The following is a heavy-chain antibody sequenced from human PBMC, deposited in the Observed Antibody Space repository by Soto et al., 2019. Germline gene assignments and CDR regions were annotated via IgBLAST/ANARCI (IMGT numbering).Heavy chain of an antibody. CDR3: ERDGGYAPSMNDAFDI. CDR2: IIPIFGTA. CDR1: GGTFSSYA. J-gene: IGHJ3*02. Sequence: QVQLVQSGAEVKKPGSSVKVSCKASGGTFSSYAISWVRQAPGQGLEWMGGIIPIFGTANYAQKFQGRVTITADESTSPAYMELSSMRSEDTAVYYCERDGGYAPSMNDAFDIWGQGTMVTVSS. V-gene: IGHV1-69*01. D-gene: IGHD3-16*01.